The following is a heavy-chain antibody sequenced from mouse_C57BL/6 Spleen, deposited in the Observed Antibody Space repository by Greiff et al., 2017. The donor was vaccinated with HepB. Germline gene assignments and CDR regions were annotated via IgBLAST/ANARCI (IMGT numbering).Heavy chain of an antibody. V-gene: IGHV6-6*01. D-gene: IGHD1-1*01. CDR2: IRNKANNHAT. CDR1: GFTFSDAW. CDR3: TRSATTVVATDWFAY. J-gene: IGHJ3*01. Sequence: EVKVEESGGGLVQPGGSMKLSCAASGFTFSDAWMDWVRQSPEKGLEWVAEIRNKANNHATYYAESVKGRFTISRDDSKSSVYLQMNSLRAEDTGIYYCTRSATTVVATDWFAYWGQGTLVTVSA.